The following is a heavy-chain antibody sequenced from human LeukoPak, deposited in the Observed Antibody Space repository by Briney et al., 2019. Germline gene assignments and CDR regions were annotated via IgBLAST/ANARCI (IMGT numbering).Heavy chain of an antibody. CDR1: GFTFSSYW. D-gene: IGHD3-10*01. J-gene: IGHJ4*02. CDR2: IKQDGSEK. V-gene: IGHV3-7*01. Sequence: GGSLRLSCAASGFTFSSYWMSWVPQAPGKGLEWVANIKQDGSEKYYVDSVKGRFTISRDNSKNTLYLQMNSLRAEDTAVYYCARGVRGAYPSPPDYWGQGTLVTVSS. CDR3: ARGVRGAYPSPPDY.